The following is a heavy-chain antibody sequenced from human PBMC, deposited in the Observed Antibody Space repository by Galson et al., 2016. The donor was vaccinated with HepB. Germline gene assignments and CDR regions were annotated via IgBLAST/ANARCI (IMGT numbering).Heavy chain of an antibody. J-gene: IGHJ4*02. CDR2: TSYDGETK. Sequence: SLRLSCADSGFTFSIEAMYWVRQAPDKGLEFVAATSYDGETKYYADSVRGRFTISRANSKDTLYLQMNSLGTEDTAVYYRARASGDLFDYWGQGTLVTVSS. V-gene: IGHV3-30*04. CDR3: ARASGDLFDY. CDR1: GFTFSIEA. D-gene: IGHD4-17*01.